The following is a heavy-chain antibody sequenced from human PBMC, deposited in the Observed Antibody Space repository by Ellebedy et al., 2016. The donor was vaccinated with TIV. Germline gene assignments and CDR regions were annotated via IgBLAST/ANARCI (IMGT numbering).Heavy chain of an antibody. J-gene: IGHJ2*01. D-gene: IGHD6-13*01. CDR3: GLAAGPDKIFDL. CDR1: GGSISSHNW. Sequence: MPSETLSLTCAVSGGSISSHNWWSWVRQPPGKGLEWIGEIYHAGNTGYNSSLKSRVTLSVDKSKNQFSLNLISVTAADTAVYYFGLAAGPDKIFDLWGRGTLVTVSS. V-gene: IGHV4-4*02. CDR2: IYHAGNT.